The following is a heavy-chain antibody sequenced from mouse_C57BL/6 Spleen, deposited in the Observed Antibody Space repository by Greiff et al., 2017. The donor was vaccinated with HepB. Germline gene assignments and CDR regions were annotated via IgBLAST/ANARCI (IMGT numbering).Heavy chain of an antibody. D-gene: IGHD1-1*01. CDR2: IDPSDSYT. J-gene: IGHJ2*01. CDR3: ARGTTVVGGY. CDR1: GYTFTSYW. V-gene: IGHV1-69*01. Sequence: QVQLQQPGAELVMPGASVKLSCKASGYTFTSYWMHWVKQRPGQGLEWIGEIDPSDSYTNYNQKFKGKSTLTVDKSSSTAYMQLSGLTSEDSAVYYCARGTTVVGGYWGQGTTLTVSS.